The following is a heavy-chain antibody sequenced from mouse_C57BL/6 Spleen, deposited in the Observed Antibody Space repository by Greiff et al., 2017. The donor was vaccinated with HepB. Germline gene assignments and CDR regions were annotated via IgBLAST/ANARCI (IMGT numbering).Heavy chain of an antibody. V-gene: IGHV5-9*01. Sequence: EVQLVESGGGLVKPGGSLKLSCAASGFTFSSYTMSWVRQTPEKRLEWVATISGGGGNTYYPDSVKGRFTISRDNAENTLYLQMSSLRSEDTALFDGAGRDDGDYGCYAMDYWGQGTSVTVSS. CDR3: AGRDDGDYGCYAMDY. J-gene: IGHJ4*01. CDR1: GFTFSSYT. D-gene: IGHD2-3*01. CDR2: ISGGGGNT.